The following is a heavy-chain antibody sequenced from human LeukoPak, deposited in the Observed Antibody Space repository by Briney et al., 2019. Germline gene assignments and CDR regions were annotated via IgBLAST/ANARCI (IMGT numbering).Heavy chain of an antibody. D-gene: IGHD6-13*01. CDR3: AISSSWYFSGY. CDR1: GYTFTGYY. CDR2: INPNSGGT. Sequence: WASAKVSCKASGYTFTGYYMHWVRQAPGQGLEWMGWINPNSGGTNYAQKFQGRVTMTRDTSISTAYMELSRLRSDDTAVYYCAISSSWYFSGYWGQGTLVTVSS. V-gene: IGHV1-2*02. J-gene: IGHJ4*02.